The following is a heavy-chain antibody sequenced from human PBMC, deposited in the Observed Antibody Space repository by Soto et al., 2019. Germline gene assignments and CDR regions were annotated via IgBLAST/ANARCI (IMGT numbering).Heavy chain of an antibody. CDR1: GGSFSGYY. CDR3: ARARGFLEWLSSLHYYYGMDV. CDR2: INHSGST. D-gene: IGHD3-3*01. V-gene: IGHV4-34*01. J-gene: IGHJ6*02. Sequence: SETLSLTCAVYGGSFSGYYWSWIRQPPGKGLEWIGEINHSGSTNYNPSLKSRVTISVDTSKNQFSLKLSSVTAADTAVYYCARARGFLEWLSSLHYYYGMDVWGQGTTVTVSS.